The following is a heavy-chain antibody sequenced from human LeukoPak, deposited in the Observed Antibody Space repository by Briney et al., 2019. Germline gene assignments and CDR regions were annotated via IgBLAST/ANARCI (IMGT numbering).Heavy chain of an antibody. J-gene: IGHJ4*02. CDR3: ARGGRLLGKFDY. CDR1: GYSISSGYY. CDR2: IYESGST. V-gene: IGHV4-38-2*02. D-gene: IGHD3-22*01. Sequence: PSETLSLTCTVSGYSISSGYYWGWIRQPPGNGLEWIGSIYESGSTYYNPSLKSRVTISVDTSKNQFSLRMSSVTAADTAVYFCARGGRLLGKFDYWGQGTLVTVSS.